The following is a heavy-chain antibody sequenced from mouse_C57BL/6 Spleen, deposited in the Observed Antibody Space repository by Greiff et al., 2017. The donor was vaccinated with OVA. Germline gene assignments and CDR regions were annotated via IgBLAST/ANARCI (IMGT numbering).Heavy chain of an antibody. CDR1: GYSFTGYY. CDR2: INPSTGGT. V-gene: IGHV1-42*01. J-gene: IGHJ3*01. D-gene: IGHD2-4*01. CDR3: SYYDYGFAY. Sequence: EVQLQQSGPELVKPGASVKISCKASGYSFTGYYMNWVKQSPEKRLEWIGEINPSTGGTTYNQKFKAKATLTVDKSSSTAYMQLKSLTSEDSAVYYCSYYDYGFAYWGQGTLVTVSA.